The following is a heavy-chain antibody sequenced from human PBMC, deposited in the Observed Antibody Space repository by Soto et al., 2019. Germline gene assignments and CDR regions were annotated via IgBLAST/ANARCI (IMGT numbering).Heavy chain of an antibody. D-gene: IGHD3-22*01. J-gene: IGHJ4*02. CDR2: ISYDGSNK. CDR1: GFTFSSYA. CDR3: ARGAYYYDSSGYSILGPFDY. Sequence: QVQLVESGGGVVQPGRSLRLSCAASGFTFSSYAMHWVRQAPGKGLEWVAVISYDGSNKYYADSVKGRFTISRDNSKNTLYLQMNSLRAEDTAVYYCARGAYYYDSSGYSILGPFDYWGQGTLVTVSS. V-gene: IGHV3-30-3*01.